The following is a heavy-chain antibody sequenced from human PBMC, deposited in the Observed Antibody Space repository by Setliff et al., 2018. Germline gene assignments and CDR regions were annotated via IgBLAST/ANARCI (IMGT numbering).Heavy chain of an antibody. Sequence: PGGSLRLSCAASGFTFSSYSMNWVRQAPGKGLEWVAFIRFDGSSKYYADSVKGRFTISRDISKNTLYLQLNSLRAEDTAVYYCAKDGVRYGSGSYYSDYWGQGTLVTVSS. V-gene: IGHV3-30*02. CDR3: AKDGVRYGSGSYYSDY. CDR1: GFTFSSYS. CDR2: IRFDGSSK. D-gene: IGHD3-10*01. J-gene: IGHJ4*02.